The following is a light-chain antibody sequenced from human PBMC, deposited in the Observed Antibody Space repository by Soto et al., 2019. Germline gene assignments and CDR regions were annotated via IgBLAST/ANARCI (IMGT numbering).Light chain of an antibody. Sequence: QSVLTQPRSVSGSPGQSVTISCTGTSSDVGGYNYVSWYQQHPGKAPKLMIYDVSKRPSGVPDRFSGSKSGNTASLTSCGLQAEDEADYYCCSYAGSYTWVFGGGTKVTVL. CDR2: DVS. J-gene: IGLJ3*02. V-gene: IGLV2-11*01. CDR1: SSDVGGYNY. CDR3: CSYAGSYTWV.